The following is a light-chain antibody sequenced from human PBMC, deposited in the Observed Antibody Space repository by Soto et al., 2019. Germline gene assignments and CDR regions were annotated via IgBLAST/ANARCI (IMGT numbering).Light chain of an antibody. J-gene: IGKJ1*01. CDR3: QQSYSTPQT. CDR1: EIITSDY. CDR2: GAS. Sequence: EIVLTQSPYTLSLSPGERATLSCRASEIITSDYLAWYQQTRGQAPRLLIYGASFRATGVPGRFSGSGSGTDFTLTISNLQPEDFATYYCQQSYSTPQTFGQGTKVDTK. V-gene: IGKV3-20*01.